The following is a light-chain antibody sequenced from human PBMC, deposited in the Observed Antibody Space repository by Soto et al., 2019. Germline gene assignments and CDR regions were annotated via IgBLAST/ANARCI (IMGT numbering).Light chain of an antibody. J-gene: IGKJ5*01. CDR2: AAS. V-gene: IGKV1-39*01. Sequence: DIQMPQSPYSLSASGGDRVTITCLASQSISGNLTWYQQKPGNAPKLLIYAASNLQSGVPDRFSGSGSGTDFTLTISNLEPEDFATYYCQQNYSTPSITLGQGTRLEIK. CDR3: QQNYSTPSIT. CDR1: QSISGN.